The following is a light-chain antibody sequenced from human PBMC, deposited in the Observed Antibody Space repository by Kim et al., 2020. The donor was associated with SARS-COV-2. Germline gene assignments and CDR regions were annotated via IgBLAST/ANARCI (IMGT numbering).Light chain of an antibody. V-gene: IGLV2-14*03. J-gene: IGLJ1*01. CDR3: SSYTSISEFV. CDR2: AVN. CDR1: YNY. Sequence: YNYVSCYQHHAGKAPNLMLFAVNKRPSGVSNRFSGYKSANPASPTISGLQADDEATYYCSSYTSISEFVFGIGTKVTVL.